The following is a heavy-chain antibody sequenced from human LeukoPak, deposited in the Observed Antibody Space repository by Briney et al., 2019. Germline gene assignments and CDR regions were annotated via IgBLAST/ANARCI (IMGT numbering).Heavy chain of an antibody. J-gene: IGHJ6*02. CDR1: GYTFTSYD. D-gene: IGHD2-2*01. CDR2: MNPNSGNT. Sequence: ASVKVSCKASGYTFTSYDINWVRQATGQGLEWMGWMNPNSGNTGYAQKFQGRVTMTRNTSISTAYMELSSLRSEDTAVYYCARVWTTRSIVVVPAANVGHYYYYGMDVWGQGTTVTVSS. CDR3: ARVWTTRSIVVVPAANVGHYYYYGMDV. V-gene: IGHV1-8*01.